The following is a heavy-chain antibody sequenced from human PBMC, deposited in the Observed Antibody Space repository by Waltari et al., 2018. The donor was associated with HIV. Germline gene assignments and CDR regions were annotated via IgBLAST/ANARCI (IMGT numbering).Heavy chain of an antibody. Sequence: EVQLVESGGGLVQPGGSLRLSCAASGFTFSSSAMRWVRQAPGKGLEWVSAISGSGGSTYYADSVKGRFTISRDNSKNTLYLQMNSLRAEDTAVYYCAIDLSGYGRFDYWGQGTLVTVSS. V-gene: IGHV3-23*04. CDR3: AIDLSGYGRFDY. CDR2: ISGSGGST. CDR1: GFTFSSSA. J-gene: IGHJ4*02. D-gene: IGHD5-12*01.